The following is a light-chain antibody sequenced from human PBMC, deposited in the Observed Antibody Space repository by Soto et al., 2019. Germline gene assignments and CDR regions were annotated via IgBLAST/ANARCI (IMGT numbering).Light chain of an antibody. J-gene: IGLJ2*01. CDR1: SSDFGSYNL. CDR2: EGS. V-gene: IGLV2-23*03. CDR3: CSYAGSSTFVV. Sequence: QSVLTQPASVSGSPGQSITISCTGTSSDFGSYNLVSWYQQHPGKAPKVMIYEGSKRPSGVSNRFSGSKSGNTASLTISGLQAEDEADYYCCSYAGSSTFVVFGGGTKVTVL.